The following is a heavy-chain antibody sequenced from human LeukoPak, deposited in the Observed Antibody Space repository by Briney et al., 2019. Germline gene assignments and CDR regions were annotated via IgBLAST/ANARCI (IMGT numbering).Heavy chain of an antibody. Sequence: SETLSLTCAVYGGSFSGYYWSWIRQPPGKGREWIGEINHSGSTNYNTSLKSRGTISVDTSKNKFSLKLSSVTAAATAVYYCARAYDCSSTSCYYFDYWGQGTLVTVSS. D-gene: IGHD2-2*01. J-gene: IGHJ4*02. CDR3: ARAYDCSSTSCYYFDY. CDR1: GGSFSGYY. V-gene: IGHV4-34*01. CDR2: INHSGST.